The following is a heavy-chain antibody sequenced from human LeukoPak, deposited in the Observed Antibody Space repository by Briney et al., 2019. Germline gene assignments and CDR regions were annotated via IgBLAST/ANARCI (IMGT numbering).Heavy chain of an antibody. V-gene: IGHV5-51*01. J-gene: IGHJ4*02. Sequence: SGESLKISCQASGYRFTNYWIGWVRQMAGKGLEWMGSIYPGDSDTRYSPSFQGQVTISADKSISTAYLQWGSLKASDTAMYYCAVKPGYTGSWGTFDSWGQGTLVTVSS. CDR2: IYPGDSDT. CDR1: GYRFTNYW. D-gene: IGHD1-26*01. CDR3: AVKPGYTGSWGTFDS.